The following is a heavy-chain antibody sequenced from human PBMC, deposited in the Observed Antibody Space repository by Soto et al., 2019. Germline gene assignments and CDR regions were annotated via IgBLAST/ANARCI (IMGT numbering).Heavy chain of an antibody. CDR2: IYYTGGT. CDR1: GGSMSSGDYY. D-gene: IGHD2-2*02. V-gene: IGHV4-30-4*01. Sequence: QVQLQESGPGLVKPSQTLSLTCTVSGGSMSSGDYYWSWIRQPPGKGMEWIGYIYYTGGTYYKPSLKSRVTISVATSKNQFSLKLSSVTAEDTAVYYCARDRIVVVPAAIRGYYYGMDVWGQGTTVTVSS. CDR3: ARDRIVVVPAAIRGYYYGMDV. J-gene: IGHJ6*02.